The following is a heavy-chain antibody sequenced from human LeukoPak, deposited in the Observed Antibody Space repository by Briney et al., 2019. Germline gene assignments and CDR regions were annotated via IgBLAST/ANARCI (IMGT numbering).Heavy chain of an antibody. Sequence: VNVSCKVSGYIFTDHYMHWAQQPCGKGLECMALVDSEDGEKIYAEKFQGRVTINADTSTYTVYIELNSLISEDTAVYYCATTEATTEIDYWGQGTLVTVSS. J-gene: IGHJ4*02. D-gene: IGHD1-1*01. CDR1: GYIFTDHY. V-gene: IGHV1-69-2*01. CDR2: VDSEDGEK. CDR3: ATTEATTEIDY.